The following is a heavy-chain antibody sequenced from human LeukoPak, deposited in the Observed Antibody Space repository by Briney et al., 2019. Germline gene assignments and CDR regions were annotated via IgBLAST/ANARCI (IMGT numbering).Heavy chain of an antibody. J-gene: IGHJ4*02. V-gene: IGHV4-59*01. Sequence: KPSETLSLTCTVSGGSIRGYYWSWIRQPPGKGLEWIGYIFYSGSTNYNPSLKSRVTKSVDTSKNQFSLKLSSVTAADTAVYYCARGEWDLLFDYWGQGTLVTVSS. D-gene: IGHD1-26*01. CDR1: GGSIRGYY. CDR2: IFYSGST. CDR3: ARGEWDLLFDY.